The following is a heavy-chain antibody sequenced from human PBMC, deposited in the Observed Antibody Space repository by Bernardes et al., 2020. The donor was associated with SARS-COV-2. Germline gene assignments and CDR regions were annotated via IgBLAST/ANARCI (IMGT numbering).Heavy chain of an antibody. J-gene: IGHJ4*02. D-gene: IGHD3-16*01. CDR1: CGSLTNYY. CDR2: MHHSGST. CDR3: AGGRGFTWGNGLE. Sequence: ETRSLTFAVYCGSLTNYYWSWIRPSPGKGLEWIGEMHHSGSTIYNPSLESRVTISIDTSKEQFSLSLRSLTAADTAVYYCAGGRGFTWGNGLEWGQGTLVTVSS. V-gene: IGHV4-34*01.